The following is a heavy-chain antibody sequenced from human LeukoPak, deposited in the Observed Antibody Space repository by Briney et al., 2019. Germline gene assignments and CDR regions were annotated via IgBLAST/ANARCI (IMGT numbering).Heavy chain of an antibody. CDR2: IXXXGXXX. J-gene: IGHJ4*02. CDR3: ARGRYSSGFDY. D-gene: IGHD6-19*01. CDR1: GFTFSSYE. V-gene: IGHV3-48*03. Sequence: PGGSLRLSCAASGFTFSSYEMNWVRQAPGKGXXXXXYIXXXGXXXYXXXXXXXXXPISRDNAKNSLYLQMNSPRAEDTAVYYCARGRYSSGFDYWGQGTLVTVSS.